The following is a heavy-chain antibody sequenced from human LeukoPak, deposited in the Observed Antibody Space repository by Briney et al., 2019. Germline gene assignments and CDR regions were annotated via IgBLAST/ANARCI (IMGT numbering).Heavy chain of an antibody. D-gene: IGHD3-10*01. Sequence: GGSLRLSCAASGFTFSSYGIHWVRQAPGKGLEWVTFIGYDGRNKYYADSVKGRFTISRDNSKNTLYLQMNSLRAEDTAVYYCAKDNAYYYADYWGQGTLVTVSS. CDR3: AKDNAYYYADY. CDR2: IGYDGRNK. V-gene: IGHV3-30*02. CDR1: GFTFSSYG. J-gene: IGHJ4*02.